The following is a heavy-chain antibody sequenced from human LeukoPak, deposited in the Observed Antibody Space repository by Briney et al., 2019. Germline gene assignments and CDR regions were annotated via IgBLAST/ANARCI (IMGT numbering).Heavy chain of an antibody. CDR1: GGTFSSYT. D-gene: IGHD3-3*01. Sequence: SVKVSCKASGGTFSSYTISWVRQAPGQGLEWMGTIIPILGIANYTQKFQGRVTITADKSTSTAYMELSSLRSEDTAVYYCAREPKDYDFLSGYGYYYYMDVWGRGTTVTVSS. V-gene: IGHV1-69*04. J-gene: IGHJ6*03. CDR3: AREPKDYDFLSGYGYYYYMDV. CDR2: IIPILGIA.